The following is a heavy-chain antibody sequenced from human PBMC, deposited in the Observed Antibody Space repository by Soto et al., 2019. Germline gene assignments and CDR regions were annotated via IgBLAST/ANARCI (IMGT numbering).Heavy chain of an antibody. Sequence: QVQLQESGPGLVKPSETLSLRCAVSGDSINSRNWWTWVRQPPGKGLEWIGEISRSGTTNYIPSLKSRDTVSADTSKNQFFLLLTSMTASETAIYYCTKRGDCPGDCNLNYYDSWGQGIQVTVSS. CDR2: ISRSGTT. CDR1: GDSINSRNW. D-gene: IGHD2-21*02. V-gene: IGHV4-4*02. CDR3: TKRGDCPGDCNLNYYDS. J-gene: IGHJ4*02.